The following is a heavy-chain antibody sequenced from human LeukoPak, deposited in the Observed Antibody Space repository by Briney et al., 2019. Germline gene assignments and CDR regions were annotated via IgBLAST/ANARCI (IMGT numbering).Heavy chain of an antibody. J-gene: IGHJ4*02. CDR1: GGSISSYY. Sequence: SETLSLTCTVSGGSISSYYWSWIRQPPGKGLEWIGYIYGSTNYNPSLKSRVTISVDRSKNQFSLKLSSVTAAAAAVYYCARGGSGWHYFDYWGQGTLVTVSS. CDR2: IYGST. CDR3: ARGGSGWHYFDY. V-gene: IGHV4-59*01. D-gene: IGHD6-19*01.